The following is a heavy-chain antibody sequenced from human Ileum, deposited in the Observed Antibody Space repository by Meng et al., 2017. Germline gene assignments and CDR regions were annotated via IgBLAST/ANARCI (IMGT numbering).Heavy chain of an antibody. CDR2: TNGDGTYT. Sequence: VLLVGSGGGFVQPGGYRRLSCAVSGFTFTGNWMHWVRQIPGKGPVWVARTNGDGTYTEYADSVRGRFTISRDNAKNTMYLQMISLRVEDTAVYFCAKDWGGVGALDYWGQGSLVTVSS. J-gene: IGHJ4*02. CDR1: GFTFTGNW. CDR3: AKDWGGVGALDY. V-gene: IGHV3-74*03. D-gene: IGHD1-26*01.